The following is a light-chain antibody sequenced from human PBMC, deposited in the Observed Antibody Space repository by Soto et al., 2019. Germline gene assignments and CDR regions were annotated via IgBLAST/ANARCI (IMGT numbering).Light chain of an antibody. V-gene: IGLV3-1*01. CDR3: QAWDSGTGV. CDR2: QDS. Sequence: SSELTQPPSVSVSPGQTANITCSGDKLEDKYASWYQQKPGQSPVLVIYQDSKRPSGIPERFSGSNSGNTATLTISGTQPMDEADYYCQAWDSGTGVFGTGTKLTVL. CDR1: KLEDKY. J-gene: IGLJ1*01.